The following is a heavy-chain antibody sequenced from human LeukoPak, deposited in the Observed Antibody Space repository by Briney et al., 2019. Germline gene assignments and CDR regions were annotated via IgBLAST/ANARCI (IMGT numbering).Heavy chain of an antibody. CDR2: IYYSGST. CDR3: ARDLNYDSSGGFDN. Sequence: KPSQTLSLTCTVSGGSINSGGYYWSWIRQHPGKGLEWIGYIYYSGSTYYNPSLKSRVTMSVDTSKNQFYLKLSSVTAADTAVYYCARDLNYDSSGGFDNWGQGTLVTVSS. V-gene: IGHV4-31*03. D-gene: IGHD3-22*01. CDR1: GGSINSGGYY. J-gene: IGHJ4*02.